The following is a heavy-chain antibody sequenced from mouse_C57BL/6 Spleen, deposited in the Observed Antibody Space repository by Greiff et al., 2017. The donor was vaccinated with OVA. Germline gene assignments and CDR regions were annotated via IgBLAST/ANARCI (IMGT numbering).Heavy chain of an antibody. CDR1: GFTFSDYY. V-gene: IGHV5-16*01. D-gene: IGHD1-1*01. J-gene: IGHJ4*01. CDR3: AREAVVAKGYAMDY. Sequence: EVHLVESEGGLVQPGSSMKLSCTASGFTFSDYYMAWVRQVPEKGLEWVANINYDGSSTSYLDSLKSRFIISRDNAKNILYLQMSSLKSEDTATDYCAREAVVAKGYAMDYWGQGTSVTVAS. CDR2: INYDGSST.